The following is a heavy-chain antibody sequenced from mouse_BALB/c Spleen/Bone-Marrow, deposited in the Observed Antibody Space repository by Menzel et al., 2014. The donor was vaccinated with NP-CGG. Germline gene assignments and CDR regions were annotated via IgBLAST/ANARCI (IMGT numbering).Heavy chain of an antibody. CDR2: INTYFGDI. Sequence: QVQLQQSGAELVRPGVSVKISCKGSGYTFTDYAMHWVKQSHAESLEWIGVINTYFGDISYNQKFEGKATIAVDKTSRTVYMELARLTAEDSAIYYCARGYSNNYAMDYWGQGTSVTVSS. D-gene: IGHD2-5*01. V-gene: IGHV1S137*01. CDR3: ARGYSNNYAMDY. J-gene: IGHJ4*01. CDR1: GYTFTDYA.